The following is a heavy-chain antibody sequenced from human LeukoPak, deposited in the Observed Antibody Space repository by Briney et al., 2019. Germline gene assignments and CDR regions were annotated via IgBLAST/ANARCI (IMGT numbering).Heavy chain of an antibody. CDR2: ISYDGSNN. Sequence: GRSLRLSCAASGFTFSSYAMHWVRQAPGKGLEWVAVISYDGSNNYYADSVKGRFTISRDNSKNNVYLQMYSLRVEDTSIYYCVRDYSWGFDYWGQGTVVTVSS. CDR3: VRDYSWGFDY. J-gene: IGHJ4*02. CDR1: GFTFSSYA. D-gene: IGHD5-18*01. V-gene: IGHV3-30*04.